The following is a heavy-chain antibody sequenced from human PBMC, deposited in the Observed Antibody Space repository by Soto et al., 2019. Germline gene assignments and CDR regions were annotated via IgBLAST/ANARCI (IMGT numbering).Heavy chain of an antibody. D-gene: IGHD3-3*01. CDR1: GYTFTSYY. V-gene: IGHV1-46*03. J-gene: IGHJ4*02. Sequence: ASVKVSCKASGYTFTSYYMHWVRQAPGQGLEWMGIINPSGGSTSYAQKFQGRVTMTRDTSTSTVYMELSSLRSEDTAVYYCAREGYYDFWSGYYNRGLEYWGQGTLVTVSS. CDR3: AREGYYDFWSGYYNRGLEY. CDR2: INPSGGST.